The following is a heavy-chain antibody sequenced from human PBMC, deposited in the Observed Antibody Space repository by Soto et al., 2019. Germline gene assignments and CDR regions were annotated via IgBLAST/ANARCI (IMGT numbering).Heavy chain of an antibody. CDR1: GFTLGTHR. Sequence: DVQLVESGGGLVQPGGSLRVSCAAAGFTLGTHRTHWVRQPPGTGLEWVSRIDTDGGGTSYADSVKGRFTISTDNAKNTVYLQMNGLRAEDTAVYYCATGFDLWGQGTLVTVSS. V-gene: IGHV3-74*01. CDR2: IDTDGGGT. J-gene: IGHJ5*02. CDR3: ATGFDL.